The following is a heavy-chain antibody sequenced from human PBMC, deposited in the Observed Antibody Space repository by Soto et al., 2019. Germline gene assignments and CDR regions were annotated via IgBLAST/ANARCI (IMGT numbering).Heavy chain of an antibody. V-gene: IGHV1-69*08. Sequence: QVQLVQSGAEVKKPGSSVKVSCKASGGTFSSYTISWVRQAPGQGLEWMGRIIPILGIANYAQKFQGRVTITADKSTSTAYMELSSLRSEDTAVYYWARDGIAVASGWFDPWGQGTLVTVSS. CDR3: ARDGIAVASGWFDP. CDR1: GGTFSSYT. J-gene: IGHJ5*02. D-gene: IGHD6-19*01. CDR2: IIPILGIA.